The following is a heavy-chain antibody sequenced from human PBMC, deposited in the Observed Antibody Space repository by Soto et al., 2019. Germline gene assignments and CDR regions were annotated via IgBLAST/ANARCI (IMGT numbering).Heavy chain of an antibody. J-gene: IGHJ5*02. CDR3: AKDYGSTWYWYFDP. CDR1: GFSFSNFA. CDR2: ISGSGDKT. D-gene: IGHD6-13*01. Sequence: LRLSCAASGFSFSNFAMSSVRQAPGTGLEWVSSISGSGDKTYYLDSVKGRFTISRDNSKNTLYLHMNSLGAEYTAVCFCAKDYGSTWYWYFDPWGQGTLVTVSS. V-gene: IGHV3-23*01.